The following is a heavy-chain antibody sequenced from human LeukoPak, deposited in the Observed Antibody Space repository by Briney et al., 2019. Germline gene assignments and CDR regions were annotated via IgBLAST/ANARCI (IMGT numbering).Heavy chain of an antibody. CDR2: MNANRGNT. CDR1: GYTFTSYD. D-gene: IGHD6-13*01. J-gene: IGHJ4*02. Sequence: ASVKVSCKASGYTFTSYDINWLRQAPGQGLEGMGWMNANRGNTEYAQKFQGRVTINRNTSISTAYMELSSLRSDDTAVYYCARSGAAAGFGFDYWGQGTLVTVSS. CDR3: ARSGAAAGFGFDY. V-gene: IGHV1-8*03.